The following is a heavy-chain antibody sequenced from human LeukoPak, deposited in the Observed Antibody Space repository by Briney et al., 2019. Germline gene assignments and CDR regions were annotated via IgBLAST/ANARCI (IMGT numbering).Heavy chain of an antibody. CDR2: IIPIFGTA. D-gene: IGHD6-13*01. CDR3: AFSPKLGIAANSLKLYYFDY. J-gene: IGHJ4*02. CDR1: GGTFSSYA. V-gene: IGHV1-69*06. Sequence: ASVKVSCKASGGTFSSYAISWVRQAPGQGLEWMGGIIPIFGTANYAQKFQGRVTITADKSTSTAYMELSSLRSEDTAVYYCAFSPKLGIAANSLKLYYFDYWGQGTLVTVSS.